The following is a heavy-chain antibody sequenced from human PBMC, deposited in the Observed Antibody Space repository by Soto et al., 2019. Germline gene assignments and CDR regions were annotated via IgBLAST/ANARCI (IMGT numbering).Heavy chain of an antibody. CDR2: INPKFGDT. J-gene: IGHJ6*02. V-gene: IGHV1-2*02. CDR1: GYTFTAYH. CDR3: ARNMDYYYGRGSGNGNGV. D-gene: IGHD3-10*02. Sequence: QVRLVQSGAEVKEPGDSVRVSCEASGYTFTAYHIHWVRQAPGQGLEWMGWINPKFGDTGYAQDFQGRVSMTSDMSISTVYMELSRLTSDDTAIYYCARNMDYYYGRGSGNGNGVWGQVTTVTVFS.